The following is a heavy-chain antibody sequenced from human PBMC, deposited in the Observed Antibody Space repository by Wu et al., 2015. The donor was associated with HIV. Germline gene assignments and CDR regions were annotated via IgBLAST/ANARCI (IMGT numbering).Heavy chain of an antibody. CDR1: GGSFTTYS. V-gene: IGHV1-69*05. J-gene: IGHJ4*02. D-gene: IGHD6-19*01. Sequence: QVHLEQSGAEVKKPGSSVRVSCKASGGSFTTYSIIWVRQAPGQGPEWMGGIVPIFPTPNYAQKFQGRVTITTDDSRSTAYMELSSLRSEDTAVYYCARQRAYTSGWYIFDYWGQGTLVTVSS. CDR2: IVPIFPTP. CDR3: ARQRAYTSGWYIFDY.